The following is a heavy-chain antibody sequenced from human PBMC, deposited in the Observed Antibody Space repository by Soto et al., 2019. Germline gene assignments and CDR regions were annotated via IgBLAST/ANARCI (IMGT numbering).Heavy chain of an antibody. D-gene: IGHD6-6*01. J-gene: IGHJ6*02. CDR3: ARVSSPFDNYYAMDV. V-gene: IGHV4-30-4*01. CDR1: GGSISSGNKY. CDR2: VFSSRTT. Sequence: LCRTCTVSGGSISSGNKYWSWIRQPPGKGLEWIGYVFSSRTTYYNPSLKGLVSISLDASENQFSLKFASVTDADSAVYYCARVSSPFDNYYAMDVWGQGTKVTVYS.